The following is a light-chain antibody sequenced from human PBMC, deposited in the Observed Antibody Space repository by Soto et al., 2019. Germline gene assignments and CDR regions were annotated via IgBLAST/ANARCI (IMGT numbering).Light chain of an antibody. CDR3: LSYSSSTSPYV. CDR2: DVT. Sequence: QSALTQPASVSGSPGQSITISCTGTSSDVGGYNFVSWYQQHPGKAPKLMIYDVTNRPSGVSNRFSGSKSGNTGSLTISGLQAEDEADYYCLSYSSSTSPYVLGTATKLTVL. V-gene: IGLV2-14*01. J-gene: IGLJ1*01. CDR1: SSDVGGYNF.